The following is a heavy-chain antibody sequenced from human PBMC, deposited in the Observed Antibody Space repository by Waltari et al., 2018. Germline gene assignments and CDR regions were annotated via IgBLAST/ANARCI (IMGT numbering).Heavy chain of an antibody. CDR2: SIPIFGTA. D-gene: IGHD1-26*01. Sequence: QVQLVQSGAEVKKPGSSVKVSCKASGGTFSSYAISWVRQAPGQGLEWMGGSIPIFGTANYAQKCQGRVTITADESTSTAYMELSSLRSEDTAVYYCAREIVGAIHFDYWGQGTLVTVSS. J-gene: IGHJ4*02. V-gene: IGHV1-69*01. CDR3: AREIVGAIHFDY. CDR1: GGTFSSYA.